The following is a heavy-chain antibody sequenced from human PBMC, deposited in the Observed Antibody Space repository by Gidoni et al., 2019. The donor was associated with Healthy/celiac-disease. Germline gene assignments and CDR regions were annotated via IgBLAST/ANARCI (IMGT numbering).Heavy chain of an antibody. CDR3: ARVDSSSWCDAFDI. V-gene: IGHV1-69*02. CDR1: GGTFSRYT. D-gene: IGHD6-13*01. Sequence: LVQSGAEVKKPGSSVKVSYKASGGTFSRYTISWVRQAPRQGLEWMGRIIPILGIANYAQKFQGRVTITADKSTSTAYMELSSLRSEDTAVYYCARVDSSSWCDAFDIWGQGTMVTVSS. J-gene: IGHJ3*02. CDR2: IIPILGIA.